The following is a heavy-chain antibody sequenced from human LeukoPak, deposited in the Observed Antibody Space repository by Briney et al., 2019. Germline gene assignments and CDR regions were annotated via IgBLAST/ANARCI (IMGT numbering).Heavy chain of an antibody. V-gene: IGHV3-48*03. D-gene: IGHD5-18*01. CDR3: SEDFTPRANRSAWIPDAFGI. J-gene: IGHJ3*02. CDR1: GFTFSSYE. CDR2: ISSRGETR. Sequence: PGGSLRLSCAASGFTFSSYEMNWVRQAPGKGLQWVSYISSRGETRYYADSVRGRFTISRDNVRNSLYLQVNSLRAEDTCVYYRSEDFTPRANRSAWIPDAFGIWGQGKMVTVSS.